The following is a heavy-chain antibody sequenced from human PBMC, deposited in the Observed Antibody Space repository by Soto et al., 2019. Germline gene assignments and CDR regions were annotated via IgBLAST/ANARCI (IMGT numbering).Heavy chain of an antibody. CDR2: ISWNSDTI. CDR3: AKDKGPRNCSTRNCFWVALGMDV. CDR1: GFTFDDCA. V-gene: IGHV3-9*01. J-gene: IGHJ6*02. D-gene: IGHD2-2*01. Sequence: EVQLVESGGGLVQPGRSLTLSCAASGFTFDDCAMHWVRQAPGKGLEWVSGISWNSDTIGYADSVRGRFTISRDNAENSLYLQMNSLGAEDTALYYCAKDKGPRNCSTRNCFWVALGMDVWGQGTTVTVSS.